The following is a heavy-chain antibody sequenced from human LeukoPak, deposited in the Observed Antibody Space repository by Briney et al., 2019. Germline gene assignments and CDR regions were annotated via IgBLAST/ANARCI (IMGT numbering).Heavy chain of an antibody. V-gene: IGHV4-34*01. J-gene: IGHJ4*02. CDR3: ASGGYSGYATGFDY. Sequence: SETLSLTCAVYGGSFSGYYWSWIRQPPGKGLEWIGEINHSGSTNYNPSLKSRVTISVDRSKNQFSLKLSSVTAADTAVYYCASGGYSGYATGFDYWGQGTLVTVSS. D-gene: IGHD5-12*01. CDR1: GGSFSGYY. CDR2: INHSGST.